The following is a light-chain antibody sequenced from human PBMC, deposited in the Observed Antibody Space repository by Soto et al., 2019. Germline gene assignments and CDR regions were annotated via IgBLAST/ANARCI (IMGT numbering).Light chain of an antibody. J-gene: IGKJ1*01. CDR3: QQYGSSPET. CDR2: GAS. Sequence: EIVLTQSPATLSLSPGERATLSCRASQSVSSSYLAWYQQKPGQAPRLLIYGASSRATGIPDRFSGSGSGTDFTLTISRLEPEDFAVYYCQQYGSSPETFGQRTKVDIK. V-gene: IGKV3-20*01. CDR1: QSVSSSY.